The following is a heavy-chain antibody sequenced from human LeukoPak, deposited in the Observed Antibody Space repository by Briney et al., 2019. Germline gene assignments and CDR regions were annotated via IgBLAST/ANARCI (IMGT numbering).Heavy chain of an antibody. CDR2: ISGSGGST. D-gene: IGHD4-17*01. CDR3: AKDGRAYDYGDYGYFQH. CDR1: GFTFSSYT. Sequence: GGSLRLSCAASGFTFSSYTMSWVRQAPGKGREWVSAISGSGGSTYYADSVKGRFTIARDNSKNTLYLQMNSLRAEDTAVYYCAKDGRAYDYGDYGYFQHWGQGTLVTVSS. J-gene: IGHJ1*01. V-gene: IGHV3-23*01.